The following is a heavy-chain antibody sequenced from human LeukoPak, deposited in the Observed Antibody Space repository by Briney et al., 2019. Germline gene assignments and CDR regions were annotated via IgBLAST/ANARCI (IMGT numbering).Heavy chain of an antibody. J-gene: IGHJ4*02. CDR2: IYYGGTT. CDR1: GGSISSSSYY. D-gene: IGHD3-9*01. V-gene: IGHV4-39*01. CDR3: ARHVRHTGYYYFDY. Sequence: PSETLSLTCSVSGGSISSSSYYWGWIRQPPGKGLEWIGSIYYGGTTFYNPSLKSRVTISVDMSKNQFSLRLSSVTAADTALYYCARHVRHTGYYYFDYWGQGTLVTVSS.